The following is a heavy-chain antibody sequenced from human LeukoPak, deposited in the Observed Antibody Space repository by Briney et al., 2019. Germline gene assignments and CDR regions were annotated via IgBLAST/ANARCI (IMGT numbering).Heavy chain of an antibody. J-gene: IGHJ3*01. CDR1: GFIFSSYA. V-gene: IGHV3-33*01. D-gene: IGHD5-18*01. CDR2: IWYDGSNK. CDR3: ARGLGYSYGYGIDY. Sequence: GGSLRLSCAASGFIFSSYAMHWVRQAPGKGPDWVAIIWYDGSNKYYAESVEGRFTISRDNSKNTLYLQMNSLRAEDTAVYSCARGLGYSYGYGIDYWGQGTMVTVSS.